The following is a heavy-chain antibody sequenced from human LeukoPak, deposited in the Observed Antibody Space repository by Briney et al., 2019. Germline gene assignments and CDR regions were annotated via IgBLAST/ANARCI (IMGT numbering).Heavy chain of an antibody. J-gene: IGHJ6*04. CDR3: AELGITMIGGV. CDR1: GFTFSSYE. Sequence: GGSLRLSCAASGFTFSSYEMNWVRQAPGKGLELVSDIISSGSTIFYADSVEGRFTISRDNAKNSLYLQMNSLRAEDTAVYYCAELGITMIGGVWGKGTTVTIPS. V-gene: IGHV3-48*03. D-gene: IGHD3-10*02. CDR2: IISSGSTI.